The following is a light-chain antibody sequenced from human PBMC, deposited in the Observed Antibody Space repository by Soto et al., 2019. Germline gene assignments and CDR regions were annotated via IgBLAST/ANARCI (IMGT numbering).Light chain of an antibody. Sequence: EIVMTQSPATLSVFPGERATLSCRASQSVTNNLAWYQQKPGQGPRLLIYNASNRATGIPARFSGSGSGTDFTLTISSLEPEDFAVYYCQQRSDWPITFGQGTRLEIK. J-gene: IGKJ5*01. V-gene: IGKV3-11*01. CDR2: NAS. CDR3: QQRSDWPIT. CDR1: QSVTNN.